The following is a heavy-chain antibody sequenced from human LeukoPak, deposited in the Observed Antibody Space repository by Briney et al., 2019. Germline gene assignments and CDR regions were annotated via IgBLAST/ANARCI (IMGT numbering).Heavy chain of an antibody. D-gene: IGHD6-13*01. Sequence: GASVKVSCKASGYTFTSYAIIWVRQAPGQGLEWMGRISTYNANTNYAQNLQGRVTMTTDTSTSTAYMELRSLRSDDTAVYYCARDKAAAGSYDYWGQGTLVTVSS. J-gene: IGHJ4*02. CDR2: ISTYNANT. V-gene: IGHV1-18*01. CDR1: GYTFTSYA. CDR3: ARDKAAAGSYDY.